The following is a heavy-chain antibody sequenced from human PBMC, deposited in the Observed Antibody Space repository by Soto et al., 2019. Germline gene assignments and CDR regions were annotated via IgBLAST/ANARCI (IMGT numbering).Heavy chain of an antibody. CDR2: ISYDGSNK. Sequence: GGSLRLSCAASGFTFSSYAMHWVRQAPGKGLEWVAVISYDGSNKYYADSVKGRFTISRDNSKNTLYLQMNSLRAEDTAVNYCARTIYDFWSGYYTGFNYYYGMDVWGQGTTVTVSS. V-gene: IGHV3-30-3*01. CDR1: GFTFSSYA. J-gene: IGHJ6*02. CDR3: ARTIYDFWSGYYTGFNYYYGMDV. D-gene: IGHD3-3*01.